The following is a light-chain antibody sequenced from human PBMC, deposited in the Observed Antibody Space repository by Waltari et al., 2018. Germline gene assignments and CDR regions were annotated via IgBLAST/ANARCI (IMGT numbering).Light chain of an antibody. V-gene: IGLV1-44*01. CDR3: AVWDDSLNGPL. CDR1: GSNIGSNT. CDR2: TND. J-gene: IGLJ2*01. Sequence: QSVLTQPPSASGTPGQRVSISCSGSGSNIGSNTVNWYQQLPGTAPKLLIYTNDQRPSGVPDRFSGSNSGTSASLAISGLQSEDEAEYHCAVWDDSLNGPLFAGGTKLTVL.